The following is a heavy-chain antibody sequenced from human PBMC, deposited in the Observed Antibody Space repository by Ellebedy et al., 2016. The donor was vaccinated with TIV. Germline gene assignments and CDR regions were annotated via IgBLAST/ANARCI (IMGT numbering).Heavy chain of an antibody. J-gene: IGHJ2*01. V-gene: IGHV3-23*01. CDR1: GLTFSPND. CDR3: ARTFTDWYFDL. CDR2: IRSSDGST. Sequence: PGGSLRLSCGAAGLTFSPNDMTWVRQVPGKGLEWVSTIRSSDGSTYYTDSVKGRFTMSRDNSKNTLYLQMGSLRAGDTAVYYCARTFTDWYFDLWGRGTLVTVSS. D-gene: IGHD1-7*01.